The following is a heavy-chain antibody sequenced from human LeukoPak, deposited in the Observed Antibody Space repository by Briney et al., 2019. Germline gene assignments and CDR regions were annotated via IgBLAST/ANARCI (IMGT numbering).Heavy chain of an antibody. CDR2: ISGSGGST. CDR3: ARVGATWSQGALDY. V-gene: IGHV3-23*01. J-gene: IGHJ4*02. D-gene: IGHD1-26*01. Sequence: SGGSLRLSCAASGFTFSSYAMSWVRQAPGKGLEWVSAISGSGGSTYYADSVKGRFTISRDNSKNTLYLQMNSLRAEDTAVYYCARVGATWSQGALDYWGQGTLVTVSS. CDR1: GFTFSSYA.